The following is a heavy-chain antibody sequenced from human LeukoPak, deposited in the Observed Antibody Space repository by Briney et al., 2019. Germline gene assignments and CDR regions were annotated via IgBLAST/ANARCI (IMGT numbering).Heavy chain of an antibody. CDR2: IYSGGTT. CDR1: GFTFSNAW. V-gene: IGHV3-66*01. D-gene: IGHD6-13*01. J-gene: IGHJ4*02. CDR3: ARGALGAAGRLDY. Sequence: GGSLRLSCAASGFTFSNAWMSWVRQGPGKGLEWVSVIYSGGTTYYADSVKGRFTISRDNSKNTLYLQLNSLRVEDTAVYYCARGALGAAGRLDYWGQGTLVTVSS.